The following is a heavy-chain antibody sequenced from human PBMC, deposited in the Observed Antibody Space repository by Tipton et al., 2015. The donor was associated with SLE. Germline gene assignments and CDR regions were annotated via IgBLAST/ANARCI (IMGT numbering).Heavy chain of an antibody. D-gene: IGHD3-3*01. J-gene: IGHJ4*02. Sequence: QSGAEVKKPGASVKVSCKASGYTFISYDLNWVRQAPGQGLEWLGWMNPNSGDTGYAQKFQDRLIMTTDTSTSTAYMELRSLRPDDSATYYCARDPHELWNGYWWDLWGQGTPVTVSS. CDR2: MNPNSGDT. V-gene: IGHV1-8*01. CDR1: GYTFISYD. CDR3: ARDPHELWNGYWWDL.